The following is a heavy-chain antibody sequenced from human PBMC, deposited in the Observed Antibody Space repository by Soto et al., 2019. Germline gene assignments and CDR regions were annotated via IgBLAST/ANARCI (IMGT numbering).Heavy chain of an antibody. D-gene: IGHD5-18*01. V-gene: IGHV3-30*18. J-gene: IGHJ4*02. CDR2: ISYDGSNK. Sequence: QVQLVESGGGVVQPGRSLRLSCAASGFTFSSYGMHWVRQAPGKGLEWVAVISYDGSNKYYADSVKGRFTISRDNSKNTLYLQMNSLGAEDTAVYYCAKRGYGESYGPFDYWGQGTLVTVSS. CDR1: GFTFSSYG. CDR3: AKRGYGESYGPFDY.